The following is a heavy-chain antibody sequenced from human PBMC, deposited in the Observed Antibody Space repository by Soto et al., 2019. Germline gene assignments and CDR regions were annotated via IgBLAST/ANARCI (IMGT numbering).Heavy chain of an antibody. CDR3: AKDRYFDIFTASYHDYYHYGMDV. J-gene: IGHJ6*02. CDR2: VSGSGDYT. Sequence: EVQLLESGGGLVQPGGSLRLSCAASGFTFSTYAMTWVRQAPGKGLEWVSTVSGSGDYTYYADSVEGRFTVSRDNSKNTVLLQINSLRAEDTALYYCAKDRYFDIFTASYHDYYHYGMDVWGQGTTVTVSS. D-gene: IGHD3-9*01. CDR1: GFTFSTYA. V-gene: IGHV3-23*01.